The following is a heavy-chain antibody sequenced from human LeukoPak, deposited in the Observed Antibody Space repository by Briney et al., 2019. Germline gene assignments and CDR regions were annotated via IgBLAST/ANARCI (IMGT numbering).Heavy chain of an antibody. D-gene: IGHD3-10*01. CDR3: ARGRGYYGSGMLYGMDV. V-gene: IGHV4-34*01. J-gene: IGHJ6*04. CDR2: INHSGST. Sequence: PSETLSLTCAVYGGSFSGYYWSWIRQPPGKGLEWVGEINHSGSTNYNPSLKSRVTISVDTSKNRFSLKLSSVTAADTAVYYCARGRGYYGSGMLYGMDVWGKGTTVTVSS. CDR1: GGSFSGYY.